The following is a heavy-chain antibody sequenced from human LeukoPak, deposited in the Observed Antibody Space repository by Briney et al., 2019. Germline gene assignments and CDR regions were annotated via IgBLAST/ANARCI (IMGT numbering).Heavy chain of an antibody. D-gene: IGHD2/OR15-2a*01. CDR2: LSSSGLSP. Sequence: GGSLRLSCAGSGFSFNNYAMYWVRQAPGKGLEWVSALSSSGLSPYYADSVKGRFSISRDISKDTLYLQMNSLRAEDTAVYYCTKAGPDTYAFDIWGQGTMVTVSS. J-gene: IGHJ3*02. CDR1: GFSFNNYA. V-gene: IGHV3-23*01. CDR3: TKAGPDTYAFDI.